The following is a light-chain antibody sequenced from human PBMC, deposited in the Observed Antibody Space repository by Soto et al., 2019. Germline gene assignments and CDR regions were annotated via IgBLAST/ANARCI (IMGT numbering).Light chain of an antibody. CDR2: END. V-gene: IGLV1-51*02. CDR3: GTWDSSLNLSVV. CDR1: NSNIGNNY. Sequence: QSALTQPLSVSAAPGQKVTISCSGSNSNIGNNYVSWYQHLPGTAPKLLIYENDKRPSGIPDRFSGSKSGTSATLGITGLQTGDEADYYCGTWDSSLNLSVVFGGGTKLTVL. J-gene: IGLJ2*01.